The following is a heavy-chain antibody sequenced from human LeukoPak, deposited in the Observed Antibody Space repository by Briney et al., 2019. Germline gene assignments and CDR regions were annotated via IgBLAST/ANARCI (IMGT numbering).Heavy chain of an antibody. CDR1: GGSISSYY. D-gene: IGHD3-22*01. CDR3: ARGRHDITMIVVVMTSVSYYLDV. V-gene: IGHV4-59*12. Sequence: PSETLSLTCTVSGGSISSYYWSWIRQPPGKGLEWIGYINPSGSTYYNPSLKSRLTISVDTSKNQFSLKLRSVTAADTAVYYCARGRHDITMIVVVMTSVSYYLDVWGKGTTVTVS. CDR2: INPSGST. J-gene: IGHJ6*03.